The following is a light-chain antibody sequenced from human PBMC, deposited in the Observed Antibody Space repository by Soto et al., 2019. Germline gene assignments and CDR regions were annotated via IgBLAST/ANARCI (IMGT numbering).Light chain of an antibody. CDR1: SSNIGAGYD. CDR3: QSYDSSLSVVV. Sequence: QSVLTQPPSVSGAPGQRVTISCTGSSSNIGAGYDVHWYQQLPGKAPKLLIYGNNNRPSGVPDRFSGSKSGTSASLAITGLQAEDDADYYCQSYDSSLSVVVFGGGTKVTVL. V-gene: IGLV1-40*01. CDR2: GNN. J-gene: IGLJ2*01.